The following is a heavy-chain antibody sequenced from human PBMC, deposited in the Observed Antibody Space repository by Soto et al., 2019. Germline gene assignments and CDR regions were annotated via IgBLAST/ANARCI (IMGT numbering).Heavy chain of an antibody. CDR3: AKWAVAVTPTSYYYYGMDV. D-gene: IGHD6-19*01. CDR2: IIPIFGTV. Sequence: QVQLLQSGAEVKKPGSSVRVSCEASGGTFRTYAISWVRQAPGQGLEWMGEIIPIFGTVNYAQKFQGRVTFTAFESTTIVYIDLRSLRSEDTAVYYCAKWAVAVTPTSYYYYGMDVWGQGTTVTVSS. J-gene: IGHJ6*02. V-gene: IGHV1-69*12. CDR1: GGTFRTYA.